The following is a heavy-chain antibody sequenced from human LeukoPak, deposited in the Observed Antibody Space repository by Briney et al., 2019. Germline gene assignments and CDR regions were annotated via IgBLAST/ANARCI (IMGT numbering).Heavy chain of an antibody. V-gene: IGHV1-24*01. CDR1: GYTLTELS. D-gene: IGHD3-22*01. CDR2: FDPEDGET. CDR3: ATDGARSKITMIVVANYYYYGMDV. Sequence: ASVKVSCKVSGYTLTELSMHWVRQAPGKGLEWMGGFDPEDGETIYAQKFQGRVTMTEDTSTDTAYMELSSLRSEDTAVYYCATDGARSKITMIVVANYYYYGMDVWGQGTTVTVSS. J-gene: IGHJ6*02.